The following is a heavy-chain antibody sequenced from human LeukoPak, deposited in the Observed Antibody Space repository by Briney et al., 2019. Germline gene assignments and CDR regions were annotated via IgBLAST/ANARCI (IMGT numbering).Heavy chain of an antibody. J-gene: IGHJ5*02. D-gene: IGHD2-15*01. V-gene: IGHV4-59*01. CDR1: GGSISSYY. CDR3: ARGFCSGGSCYDWFDP. Sequence: SETLSLTCTVSGGSISSYYWSWIRQPPGKGLEWIGYIYYSGSTNYNPSLKSRVTISVDTSKNQFSLKLSSVTAADTAVYYCARGFCSGGSCYDWFDPWGQGTLVTVSS. CDR2: IYYSGST.